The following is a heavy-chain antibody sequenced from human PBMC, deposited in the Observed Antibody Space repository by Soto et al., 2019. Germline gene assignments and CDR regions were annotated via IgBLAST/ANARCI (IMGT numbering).Heavy chain of an antibody. CDR3: AKVRPREMATRSPSGLH. J-gene: IGHJ4*02. D-gene: IGHD5-12*01. Sequence: GGSLRLSCAASGFTFSSYGMHWVRQAPGKGLEWVAVISYDGSNKYYADSVKGRFTISRDNSKNTLYLQMNSLRAEDTAVYYCAKVRPREMATRSPSGLHWGQGTLVTVSS. V-gene: IGHV3-30*18. CDR1: GFTFSSYG. CDR2: ISYDGSNK.